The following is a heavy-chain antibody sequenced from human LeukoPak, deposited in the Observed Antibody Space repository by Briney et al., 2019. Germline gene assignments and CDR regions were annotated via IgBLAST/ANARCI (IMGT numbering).Heavy chain of an antibody. D-gene: IGHD6-13*01. J-gene: IGHJ5*02. Sequence: ASVKVSCKASGYTFSSYAMHWVRQAPGQRLEVMGWITAGNGNTKYSQKFQGRVTITRDTSASTAYMELSSLRSEDTAVYYCARVVPLAAAGAESDWFDPWGQGTLVTVSS. V-gene: IGHV1-3*01. CDR3: ARVVPLAAAGAESDWFDP. CDR2: ITAGNGNT. CDR1: GYTFSSYA.